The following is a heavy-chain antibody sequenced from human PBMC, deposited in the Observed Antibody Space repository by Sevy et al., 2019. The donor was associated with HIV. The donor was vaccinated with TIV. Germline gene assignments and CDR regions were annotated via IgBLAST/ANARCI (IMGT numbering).Heavy chain of an antibody. CDR2: ISSSGGSK. CDR3: ATLRGGLYGSGYFQN. Sequence: GESLKISCAASGFTYSAYAMSWVRQAPGKGLEWVSCISSSGGSKYYADSVKGRFSISRDTSKNTLYLQMNSLRAEDTAVYYCATLRGGLYGSGYFQNWGQGTQVTVSS. CDR1: GFTYSAYA. V-gene: IGHV3-23*01. J-gene: IGHJ1*01. D-gene: IGHD3-10*01.